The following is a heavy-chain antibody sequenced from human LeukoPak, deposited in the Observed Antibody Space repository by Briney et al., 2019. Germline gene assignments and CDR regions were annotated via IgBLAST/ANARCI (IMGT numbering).Heavy chain of an antibody. J-gene: IGHJ5*02. CDR3: ARDGDHSSSSLSWFDP. V-gene: IGHV1-2*02. CDR2: INPNSGGT. D-gene: IGHD6-6*01. Sequence: GASVKVSCKASGYTFTGYFIHWVRQAPGQGLEWMGWINPNSGGTHYAQKFQGRVTMTRDSSISTAYMELSRLRSDDTAVYYCARDGDHSSSSLSWFDPWGQGTLVTVSS. CDR1: GYTFTGYF.